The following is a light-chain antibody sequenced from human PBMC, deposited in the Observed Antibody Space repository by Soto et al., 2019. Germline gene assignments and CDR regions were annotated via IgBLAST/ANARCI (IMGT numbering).Light chain of an antibody. CDR3: QQYINLWT. J-gene: IGKJ1*01. V-gene: IGKV3-15*01. Sequence: EILMTQSPATLSVSPGERATLSCRASQSVSSNLAWYQQKPGQSPRLLIYGASTRATGVPARFSGSGSGTEFTLTISSLQSEDFAVYYCQQYINLWTFGQGTKVDIK. CDR2: GAS. CDR1: QSVSSN.